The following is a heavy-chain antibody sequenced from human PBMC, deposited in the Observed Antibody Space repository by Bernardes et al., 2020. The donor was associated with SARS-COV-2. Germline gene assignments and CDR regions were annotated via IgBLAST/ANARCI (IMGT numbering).Heavy chain of an antibody. Sequence: GGSLRLSCAASGFIFSDYGMSWVRQAPGKGLEWVAAVSGSGDRTYYADSVKGRFTISRDNSKNTLHLQMNSLSAEDTAIYYCANSGFIAVAGTLGAYDNWGPGTLVAVSS. CDR1: GFIFSDYG. CDR3: ANSGFIAVAGTLGAYDN. J-gene: IGHJ4*02. V-gene: IGHV3-23*01. CDR2: VSGSGDRT. D-gene: IGHD6-19*01.